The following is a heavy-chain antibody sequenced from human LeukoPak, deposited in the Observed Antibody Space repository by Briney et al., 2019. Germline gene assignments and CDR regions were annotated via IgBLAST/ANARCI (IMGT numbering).Heavy chain of an antibody. D-gene: IGHD3-22*01. V-gene: IGHV1-18*01. Sequence: GASVKVSCKTSGYTFTNYGISWVRQAPGQGLEWMAWISPDNGDTNYEEKFQGRVTMTRDTSTSTVYMELSSLRSEDTAVYYCARDKGYYDSSGYYYEGYYYYGMDVWGQGTTVTVSS. CDR1: GYTFTNYG. CDR3: ARDKGYYDSSGYYYEGYYYYGMDV. J-gene: IGHJ6*02. CDR2: ISPDNGDT.